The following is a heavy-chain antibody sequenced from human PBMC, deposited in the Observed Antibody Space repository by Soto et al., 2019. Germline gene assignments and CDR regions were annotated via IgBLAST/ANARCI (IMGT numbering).Heavy chain of an antibody. CDR3: ASVLRGNISVPRYYFEY. Sequence: QVQLVQSGSEVKKPGSSVKVSCKASGGSFSSNPISWVRQAPGQGLEWMAGIIPIFATVHSEQKFQGRVTITADESTSTAYMELTRLRSEDMAVYFCASVLRGNISVPRYYFEYWGQGTLVTVSS. V-gene: IGHV1-69*01. J-gene: IGHJ4*02. CDR1: GGSFSSNP. CDR2: IIPIFATV. D-gene: IGHD5-18*01.